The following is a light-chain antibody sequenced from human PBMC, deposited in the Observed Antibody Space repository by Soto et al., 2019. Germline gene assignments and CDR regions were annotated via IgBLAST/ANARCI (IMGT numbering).Light chain of an antibody. J-gene: IGKJ1*01. V-gene: IGKV1-5*03. Sequence: DLQMTQSPSNLSASVGARVTIPCRASQSISSWLAWYQQKPGKAPKLLIYKASSLESGVPSRFSGSGSGTEFTLTISSLQPDDFATYYCQQYNSYSRTFGQGTKVDI. CDR1: QSISSW. CDR3: QQYNSYSRT. CDR2: KAS.